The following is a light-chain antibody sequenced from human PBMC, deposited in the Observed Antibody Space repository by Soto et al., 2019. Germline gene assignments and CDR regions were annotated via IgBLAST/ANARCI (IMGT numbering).Light chain of an antibody. CDR2: GAS. CDR3: QQYGSSLIT. Sequence: EIVLTQSPGTLSLSPGERATLSCRASQSVSSSYLAWYQQKPGQAPRLLIYGASSRATGLPDRFSGSGSGTEFTLTISRLEPEDFAVYYCQQYGSSLITFGQGTRLEIK. J-gene: IGKJ5*01. V-gene: IGKV3-20*01. CDR1: QSVSSSY.